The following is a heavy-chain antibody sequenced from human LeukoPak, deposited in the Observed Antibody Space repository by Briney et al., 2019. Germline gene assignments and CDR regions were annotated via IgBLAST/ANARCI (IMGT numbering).Heavy chain of an antibody. D-gene: IGHD1-7*01. J-gene: IGHJ4*02. CDR2: ITHKPHGYTT. Sequence: GGSLRLSCAASGFTFSSYAMGWVRQAPGKGLEWVGRITHKPHGYTTKYAASLEGRFTISRDDSQNSLYLQINSLKTEDTAIYYCTRENYEKLDFWGQGTLVTVSS. CDR3: TRENYEKLDF. V-gene: IGHV3-72*01. CDR1: GFTFSSYA.